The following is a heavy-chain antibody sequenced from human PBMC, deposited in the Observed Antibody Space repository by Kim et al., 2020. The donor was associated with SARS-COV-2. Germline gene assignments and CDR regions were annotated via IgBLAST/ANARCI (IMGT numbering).Heavy chain of an antibody. CDR1: GFTFSSYW. CDR2: INSDGSST. J-gene: IGHJ4*02. V-gene: IGHV3-74*01. D-gene: IGHD3-10*01. Sequence: GGSLRLSCAASGFTFSSYWMHWVRQAPGKGLVWVSRINSDGSSTSYADSVKGRFTISRDNAKNTLYLQMNSLRAEDTAVYYCARDDYYYGSGSYAYFDYWGQGTLVTVSS. CDR3: ARDDYYYGSGSYAYFDY.